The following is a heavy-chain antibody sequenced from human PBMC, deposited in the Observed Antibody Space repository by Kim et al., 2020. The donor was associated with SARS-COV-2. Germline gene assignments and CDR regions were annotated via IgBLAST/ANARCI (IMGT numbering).Heavy chain of an antibody. V-gene: IGHV3-21*01. Sequence: GGSLRLSCAASGFTFSSYSMNWVRQAPGKGLEWVSSISSSSSYIYYADSVKGRFTISRDNAKNSLYLQMNSLRAEDTAVYYCARDGGVGMHYYYYYYMDVWGKGTTVTVSS. CDR3: ARDGGVGMHYYYYYYMDV. D-gene: IGHD2-21*01. CDR1: GFTFSSYS. J-gene: IGHJ6*03. CDR2: ISSSSSYI.